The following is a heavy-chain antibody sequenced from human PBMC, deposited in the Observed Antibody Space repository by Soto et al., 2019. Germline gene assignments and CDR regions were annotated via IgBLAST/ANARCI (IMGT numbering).Heavy chain of an antibody. CDR1: GGSMSGHY. CDR3: ASDGVVRGNHGVDV. J-gene: IGHJ6*02. Sequence: QVQLQESGPGLVKPSETLSLTCTVSGGSMSGHYWSWIRKSPGKGLEWIGNTYYSGSTNYNPSLKSRVTISVDTSKNQFSLKLRSVTAADTAVFYCASDGVVRGNHGVDVWGQGTTVTVSS. CDR2: TYYSGST. D-gene: IGHD3-10*01. V-gene: IGHV4-59*11.